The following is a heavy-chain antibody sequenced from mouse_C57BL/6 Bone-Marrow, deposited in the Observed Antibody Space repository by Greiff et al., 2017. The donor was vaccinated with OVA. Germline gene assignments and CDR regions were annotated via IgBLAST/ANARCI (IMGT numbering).Heavy chain of an antibody. CDR1: GFTFTSYW. V-gene: IGHV1-69*01. Sequence: VQLKQPGAELVQPGASVKLSCKASGFTFTSYWMHWVQQAPGQGLEWIGEIDPADSYTNYNQQLKGKFTLSVDKSSSTPYLQLSRLTSEDSAVCYVARGDSNYDWFGYWGQGAMVTV. CDR3: ARGDSNYDWFGY. CDR2: IDPADSYT. J-gene: IGHJ3*01. D-gene: IGHD2-5*01.